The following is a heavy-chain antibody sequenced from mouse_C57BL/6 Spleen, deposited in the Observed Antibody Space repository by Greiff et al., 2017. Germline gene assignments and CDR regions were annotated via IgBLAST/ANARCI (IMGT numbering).Heavy chain of an antibody. CDR1: GYTFTSYW. CDR2: IDPSDSET. CDR3: ARSTTVPGSYFGC. D-gene: IGHD1-1*01. V-gene: IGHV1-52*01. J-gene: IGHJ2*01. Sequence: QVQLQQPGAELVRPGSSVKLSCKASGYTFTSYWMHWVKQRPIQGLEWIGNIDPSDSETHYNQKFKDKATLTVDKSSSTAYMQLSSLTSEDSAVYYGARSTTVPGSYFGCWGQGATLTVAS.